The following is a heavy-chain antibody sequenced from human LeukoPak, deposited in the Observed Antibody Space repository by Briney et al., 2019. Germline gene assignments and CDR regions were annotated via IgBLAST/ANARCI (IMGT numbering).Heavy chain of an antibody. CDR3: ARYASGVRGVIRGYYYYMDV. CDR2: INPNSGGT. J-gene: IGHJ6*03. CDR1: GYTFTGYY. Sequence: RASVKVSCKASGYTFTGYYMHWVRQAPGQGLEWMGRINPNSGGTNYAQKFQGRVTMTRDTSISTAYMELSRLRSDDTAVYYCARYASGVRGVIRGYYYYMDVGGKGTTVTVSS. D-gene: IGHD3-10*01. V-gene: IGHV1-2*06.